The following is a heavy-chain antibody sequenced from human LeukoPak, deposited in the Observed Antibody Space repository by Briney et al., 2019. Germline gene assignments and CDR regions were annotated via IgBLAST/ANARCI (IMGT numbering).Heavy chain of an antibody. V-gene: IGHV4-34*01. CDR2: INHSGST. J-gene: IGHJ4*02. CDR1: GGSFSGYY. Sequence: PSETQSLTCAVYGGSFSGYYWSWIRQPPGKGLEWIGEINHSGSTNYNPSLKSRVTISVDTSKNQFSLKLSSVTAADTAVYYCARVSSGYAGRTFDYWGQGTLVTVSS. D-gene: IGHD5-12*01. CDR3: ARVSSGYAGRTFDY.